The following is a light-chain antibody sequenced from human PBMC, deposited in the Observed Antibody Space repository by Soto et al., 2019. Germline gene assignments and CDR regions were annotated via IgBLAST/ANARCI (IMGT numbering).Light chain of an antibody. CDR1: HGVATN. CDR3: QEYNNWPYT. J-gene: IGKJ2*01. CDR2: GAS. V-gene: IGKV3-15*01. Sequence: VMTQSPATLSVSPGETATLSCRASHGVATNLAWYQQNPGQAPRLLIYGASTRATGVPARVSGSGSGTEFTLTISSLQSGDFAIYYCQEYNNWPYTFGQGTRLEIK.